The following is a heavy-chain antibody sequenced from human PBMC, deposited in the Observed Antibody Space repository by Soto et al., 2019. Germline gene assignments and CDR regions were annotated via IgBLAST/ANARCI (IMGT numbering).Heavy chain of an antibody. J-gene: IGHJ6*02. D-gene: IGHD3-22*01. CDR1: GYSFTSYW. V-gene: IGHV5-10-1*01. CDR2: IDPSDSYT. CDR3: ARLGDSSGSYDYYYYYGMDV. Sequence: GESLKISCKGSGYSFTSYWIGWVRQMPGKGLEWMGRIDPSDSYTNYSPSFQGHVTISADKSISTAYLQWSSLKASDTAMYYCARLGDSSGSYDYYYYYGMDVWGQGATVTVSS.